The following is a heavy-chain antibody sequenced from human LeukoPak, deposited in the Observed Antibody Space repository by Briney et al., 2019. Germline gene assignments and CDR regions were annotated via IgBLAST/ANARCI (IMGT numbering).Heavy chain of an antibody. CDR2: IIPIFGTA. Sequence: ASVKVSCKASGGTFSSYAISWVRQAPGQGLEWMGGIIPIFGTANYAQKFQGRVTITTDESTSTAYMELSSLRSEDTAVYYCARVGGRIAAAGTDLLGYFDYWGQGTLATVSS. V-gene: IGHV1-69*05. CDR1: GGTFSSYA. J-gene: IGHJ4*02. CDR3: ARVGGRIAAAGTDLLGYFDY. D-gene: IGHD6-13*01.